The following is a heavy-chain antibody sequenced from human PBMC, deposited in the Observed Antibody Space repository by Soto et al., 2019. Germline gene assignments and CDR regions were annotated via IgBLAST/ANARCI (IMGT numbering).Heavy chain of an antibody. J-gene: IGHJ6*02. CDR1: GYTFTSYG. D-gene: IGHD6-6*01. Sequence: QVQLVQSGAEVKKPGASVKVSCKASGYTFTSYGISWVRQAPGQGLEWMGWISAYNGNTNYAQKLQGRVTMTTDTSTSTAYMELRSLRSADTAVYYCAREGRSSSYPYYYYGMDVWGQGTTVTVSS. V-gene: IGHV1-18*01. CDR3: AREGRSSSYPYYYYGMDV. CDR2: ISAYNGNT.